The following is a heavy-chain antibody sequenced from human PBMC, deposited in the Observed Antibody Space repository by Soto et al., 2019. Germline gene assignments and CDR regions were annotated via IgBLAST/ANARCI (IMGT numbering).Heavy chain of an antibody. CDR3: ARVVGALGHWFDP. V-gene: IGHV1-18*01. Sequence: ASVKGSCQASGFTFTSFGLSWVRQAPGQGLEWMGRISAYNYNTNYAQKLQGRVTMTTDTSTSTAYMELRSLRSDDTAVYYCARVVGALGHWFDPWGQGTLVTVSS. CDR1: GFTFTSFG. J-gene: IGHJ5*02. D-gene: IGHD1-26*01. CDR2: ISAYNYNT.